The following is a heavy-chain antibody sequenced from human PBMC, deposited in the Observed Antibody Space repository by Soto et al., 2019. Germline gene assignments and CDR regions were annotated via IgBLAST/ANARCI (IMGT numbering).Heavy chain of an antibody. CDR2: IVVGSGNT. D-gene: IGHD3-9*01. V-gene: IGHV1-58*02. CDR1: GFTFTSSA. CDR3: AADVLPQFTIFCRFPDY. Sequence: SVKVSCKASGFTFTSSAMQWVRQARGQRLEWIGWIVVGSGNTNYAQKFQERVTITRDMSTSTAYMELSSLRSEDTAVYYCAADVLPQFTIFCRFPDYWGQGTLVTVS. J-gene: IGHJ4*02.